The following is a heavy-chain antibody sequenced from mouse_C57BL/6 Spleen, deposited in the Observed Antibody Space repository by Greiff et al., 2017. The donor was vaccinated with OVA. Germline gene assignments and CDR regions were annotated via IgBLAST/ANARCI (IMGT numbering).Heavy chain of an antibody. Sequence: QVQLQQSGAELARPGASVKLSCKASGYTFTSYGISWVKQRTGQGLEWIGEIYPRSGNTSYNETFKGKATLTADKSSSTAYMELRRLTSEDAAVYFGARSRSDGYFDDWGQGTTLTVSS. CDR2: IYPRSGNT. CDR1: GYTFTSYG. J-gene: IGHJ2*01. CDR3: ARSRSDGYFDD. D-gene: IGHD2-13*01. V-gene: IGHV1-81*01.